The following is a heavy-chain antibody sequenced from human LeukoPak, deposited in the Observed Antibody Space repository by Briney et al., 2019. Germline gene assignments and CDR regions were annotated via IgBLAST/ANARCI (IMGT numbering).Heavy chain of an antibody. CDR2: IIPIFGTA. V-gene: IGHV1-69*13. CDR1: GGTFSSYA. CDR3: AGECITGTTGYYYYMDV. Sequence: GASVKVSCKASGGTFSSYAISWVRQAPGQGLEWMGGIIPIFGTANYAQKFQGRVTITADESTSTAYMELSSLRSEDTAVYYCAGECITGTTGYYYYMDVWGKGTTVTVSS. J-gene: IGHJ6*03. D-gene: IGHD1-7*01.